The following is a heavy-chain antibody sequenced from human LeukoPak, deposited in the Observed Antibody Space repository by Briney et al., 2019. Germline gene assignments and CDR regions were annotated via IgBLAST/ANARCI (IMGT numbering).Heavy chain of an antibody. V-gene: IGHV3-48*03. CDR3: AREYESLDY. CDR1: GFSISTFE. D-gene: IGHD2-8*01. J-gene: IGHJ4*02. Sequence: PGGSLRLSCAASGFSISTFEMNWVRQAPGKGLEWVSYISDSGSAIQHADSVRGRFAISRDNAKNSLYLEMHSLRVEDTAVYYCAREYESLDYWGQGTLVTVSS. CDR2: ISDSGSAI.